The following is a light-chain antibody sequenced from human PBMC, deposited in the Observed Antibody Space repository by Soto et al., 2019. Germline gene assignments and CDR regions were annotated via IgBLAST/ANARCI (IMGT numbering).Light chain of an antibody. CDR2: DAS. J-gene: IGKJ5*01. Sequence: DIQMTQSPSSLSASLGDRVTITCQASHDIRKYLNWYQQNPGKAPKLLTYDASNMETGVPSRFTGSSSGTDCTFTISSLQPEDIATYYCQQYEIFPITLCQGTRLEIK. CDR1: HDIRKY. CDR3: QQYEIFPIT. V-gene: IGKV1-33*01.